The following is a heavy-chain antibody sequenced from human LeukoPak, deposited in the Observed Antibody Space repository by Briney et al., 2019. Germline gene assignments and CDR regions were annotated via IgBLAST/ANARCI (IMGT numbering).Heavy chain of an antibody. D-gene: IGHD3-10*01. CDR2: INPSGGST. CDR3: ATGRYYYGSGDWFDP. J-gene: IGHJ5*02. Sequence: EASVKVSCKASGYTFTSYYMHWVRQAPGQGLEWMGIINPSGGSTSYAQKFQGRVTMTRDTSTSTVYMELSSLRSEDTAVYYCATGRYYYGSGDWFDPWGQGTLVTVSS. CDR1: GYTFTSYY. V-gene: IGHV1-46*01.